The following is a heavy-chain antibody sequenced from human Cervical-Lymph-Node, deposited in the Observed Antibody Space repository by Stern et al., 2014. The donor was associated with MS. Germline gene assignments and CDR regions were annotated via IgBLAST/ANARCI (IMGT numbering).Heavy chain of an antibody. D-gene: IGHD2-21*02. J-gene: IGHJ2*01. CDR3: ARGVTYCGGDCYGWYFDL. CDR2: ISRTGGIL. V-gene: IGHV3-64*01. CDR1: GFTFSSYA. Sequence: EVQLVESGGGLVQPGGSLRLSCAASGFTFSSYAMHWVRQAPGKGLEYVSVISRTGGILYYANSGKGRFPISRDNSKNTLYLHMGSLRVEDMAVYYCARGVTYCGGDCYGWYFDLWGRGTLVTVSS.